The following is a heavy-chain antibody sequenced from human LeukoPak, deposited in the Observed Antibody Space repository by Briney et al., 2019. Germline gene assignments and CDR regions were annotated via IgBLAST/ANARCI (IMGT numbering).Heavy chain of an antibody. Sequence: GASVKVSCKASGGTFSSYAISWVRQAPGQGLEWMGRIIPIFGTANYAQKFQGRVTITTDESTSTAYMELSSLRSEDTAVYYCARSPDSGYDYRYFDYWGQGTLVTVSS. D-gene: IGHD5-12*01. V-gene: IGHV1-69*05. CDR1: GGTFSSYA. CDR3: ARSPDSGYDYRYFDY. J-gene: IGHJ4*02. CDR2: IIPIFGTA.